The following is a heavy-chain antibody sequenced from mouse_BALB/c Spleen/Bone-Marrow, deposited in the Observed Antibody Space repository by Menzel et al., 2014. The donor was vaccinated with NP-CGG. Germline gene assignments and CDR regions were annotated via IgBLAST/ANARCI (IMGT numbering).Heavy chain of an antibody. CDR2: VSSSGIT. CDR1: GYSITSHYA. Sequence: EVKLMESGPGLVKPSQSLSLTCTVTGYSITSHYAWNWFRQFPGNKLEWMGYVSSSGITSYNPSLKSQISIIRDTSKNQFFLQLNSVTAEDTATYYCARSGNYFDYWGQGTTLTVSS. V-gene: IGHV3-2*02. D-gene: IGHD1-3*01. CDR3: ARSGNYFDY. J-gene: IGHJ2*01.